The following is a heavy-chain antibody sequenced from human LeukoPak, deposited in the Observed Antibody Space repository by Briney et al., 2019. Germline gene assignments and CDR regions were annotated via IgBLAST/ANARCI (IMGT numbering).Heavy chain of an antibody. V-gene: IGHV3-66*01. Sequence: GGSLRLSCAASGFTVSSHYMTWVRQAPGKGLDWVAVIYSDSRTFYSDSVKGRFTISRDSFKNTLYLQMNSLRVDDTGVYFCARGPGLSGIADPWGQGTLVTVSS. CDR3: ARGPGLSGIADP. J-gene: IGHJ5*02. D-gene: IGHD6-13*01. CDR1: GFTVSSHY. CDR2: IYSDSRT.